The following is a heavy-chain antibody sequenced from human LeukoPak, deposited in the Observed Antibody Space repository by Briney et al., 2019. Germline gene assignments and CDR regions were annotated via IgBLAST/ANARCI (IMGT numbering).Heavy chain of an antibody. J-gene: IGHJ3*02. CDR1: GFTFNTYT. CDR2: ISGSSGII. CDR3: ARDYSPDAFDI. V-gene: IGHV3-48*01. Sequence: GGSLRLSCAASGFTFNTYTMNWVRQAPGKGLEWVSYISGSSGIIDYADSVRGRFTISRDNAKNSLYLQMNSLRAEDTAVYYCARDYSPDAFDIWGRGTMVTVSS. D-gene: IGHD2-15*01.